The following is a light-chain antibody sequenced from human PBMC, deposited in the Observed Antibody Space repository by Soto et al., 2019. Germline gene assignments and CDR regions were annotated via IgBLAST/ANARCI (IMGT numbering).Light chain of an antibody. J-gene: IGKJ1*01. CDR1: QSVSSN. CDR3: QQYDTWPPWT. CDR2: GAS. Sequence: IVMTQSPATLSVSPGERATLSCRASQSVSSNLAWYQQIPGQAPRLLIYGASTRAAGIPARCSGSGSGTEFTLTISSLQSEDFALYYCQQYDTWPPWTFGQGTKVEIK. V-gene: IGKV3-15*01.